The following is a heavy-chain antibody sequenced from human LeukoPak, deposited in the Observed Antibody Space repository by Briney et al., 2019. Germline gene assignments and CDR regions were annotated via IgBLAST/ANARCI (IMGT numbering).Heavy chain of an antibody. J-gene: IGHJ4*02. CDR1: GYTFTGYY. CDR3: ARAPYYYDSSGYYEIDY. CDR2: ISYDGSNK. V-gene: IGHV3-30*04. D-gene: IGHD3-22*01. Sequence: SCKASGYTFTGYYMHWVRQAPGKGLEWVAVISYDGSNKYYADSVKGRFTISRDNSKNTLYLQMNSLRAEDTAVYYCARAPYYYDSSGYYEIDYWGQGTLVTVSS.